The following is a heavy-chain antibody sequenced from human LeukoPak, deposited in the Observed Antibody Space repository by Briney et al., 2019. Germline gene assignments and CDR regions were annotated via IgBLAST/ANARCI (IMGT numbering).Heavy chain of an antibody. D-gene: IGHD4-23*01. CDR1: GYTFTGYD. CDR3: ARGWVRDYGGNSAPLRY. V-gene: IGHV1-8*03. J-gene: IGHJ4*02. CDR2: MNPNSGNT. Sequence: WASVKVSCKASGYTFTGYDINWVRQATGQGLEWMGWMNPNSGNTGYAQKFQGRVTITRNTSISTAYMELSSLRSEDTAVYYCARGWVRDYGGNSAPLRYWGQGTLVTVSS.